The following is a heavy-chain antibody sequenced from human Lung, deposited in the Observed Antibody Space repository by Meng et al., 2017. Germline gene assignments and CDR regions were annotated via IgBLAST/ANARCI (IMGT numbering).Heavy chain of an antibody. Sequence: EVQLVESGGGLVKPGGSLRLSGAASGFTFSTFTMNWVRQAPGKGLEWVSSISSSSNYIYYADSLKGRFTISRDNPKNSLYLQMSSLRAEDTAVYYCARADCTSASCYGSYFDYWGQGTLVTVSS. D-gene: IGHD2-2*01. CDR1: GFTFSTFT. CDR2: ISSSSNYI. V-gene: IGHV3-21*01. CDR3: ARADCTSASCYGSYFDY. J-gene: IGHJ4*02.